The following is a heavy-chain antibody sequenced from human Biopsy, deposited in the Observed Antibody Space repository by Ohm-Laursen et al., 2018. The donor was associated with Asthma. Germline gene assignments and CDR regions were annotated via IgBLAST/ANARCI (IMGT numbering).Heavy chain of an antibody. CDR2: ISYDGFNK. Sequence: SLRLSCSASGFTFSTYGMHWVRQAPGKGLEWVAVISYDGFNKDYGDSVKGRFTISRDNSKNTLYLQMNSLRAENTAVYYCARDKPSHIDYYYGMDVWDQGTTVTVSS. CDR1: GFTFSTYG. J-gene: IGHJ6*02. V-gene: IGHV3-30*03. CDR3: ARDKPSHIDYYYGMDV.